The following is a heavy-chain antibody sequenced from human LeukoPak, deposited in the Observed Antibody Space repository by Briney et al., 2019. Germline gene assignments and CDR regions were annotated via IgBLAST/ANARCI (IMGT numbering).Heavy chain of an antibody. CDR2: IIPIFGTA. D-gene: IGHD3-3*01. CDR3: ATWPLRFLEYDYFDY. J-gene: IGHJ4*02. Sequence: SVKVSCKASGGTFSSYAISWVRQAPGQGLEWMGGIIPIFGTANYAQKFQGRVTITTDESTSTACMELSSLRSEDTAVYYCATWPLRFLEYDYFDYWGQGTLVTVSS. V-gene: IGHV1-69*05. CDR1: GGTFSSYA.